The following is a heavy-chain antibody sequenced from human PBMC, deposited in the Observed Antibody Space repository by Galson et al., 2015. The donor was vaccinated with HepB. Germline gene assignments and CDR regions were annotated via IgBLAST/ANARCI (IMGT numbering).Heavy chain of an antibody. V-gene: IGHV4-39*07. J-gene: IGHJ4*02. CDR3: ASGTFTEDYDSSGYLY. CDR2: IFYSGST. Sequence: SETLSLTCKVSGGFVGSSSFYWGWVRQAPGKGLQWLGTIFYSGSTYYNPSLKTRVATSVDQSRNQFSLNLSSVAAADTTVYFCASGTFTEDYDSSGYLYWGRGILVTV. CDR1: GGFVGSSSFY. D-gene: IGHD3-22*01.